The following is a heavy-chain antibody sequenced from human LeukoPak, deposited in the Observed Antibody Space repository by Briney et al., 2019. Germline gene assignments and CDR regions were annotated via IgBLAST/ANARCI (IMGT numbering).Heavy chain of an antibody. J-gene: IGHJ1*01. Sequence: GGSLRLSCAASGFTLSNHALSWVRQAPGKGLEWVSGISSSGSRTYYADSVKGRFIISRDNSKSTLYLHMNSLRAEDTAVYYCATDPKNYGDYVPEYFQHWGQGTLVTVTS. CDR3: ATDPKNYGDYVPEYFQH. D-gene: IGHD4-17*01. CDR1: GFTLSNHA. V-gene: IGHV3-23*01. CDR2: ISSSGSRT.